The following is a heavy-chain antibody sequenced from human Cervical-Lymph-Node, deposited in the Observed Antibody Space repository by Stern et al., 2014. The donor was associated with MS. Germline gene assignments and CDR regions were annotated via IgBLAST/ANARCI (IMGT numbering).Heavy chain of an antibody. CDR1: GGSVSSTNW. CDR3: ARERQQYCNSEGCSYWYFDL. CDR2: IYHSGPS. Sequence: QVQLQESGPGLVKPSGTLSLTCAVSGGSVSSTNWWSWVRQSPGKGLEGIGNIYHSGPSTSRPSLRSRVSISLDNSKNHLSLHLTSVTAADTAVYYCARERQQYCNSEGCSYWYFDLWGRGTLVTVSS. J-gene: IGHJ2*01. V-gene: IGHV4-4*02. D-gene: IGHD2/OR15-2a*01.